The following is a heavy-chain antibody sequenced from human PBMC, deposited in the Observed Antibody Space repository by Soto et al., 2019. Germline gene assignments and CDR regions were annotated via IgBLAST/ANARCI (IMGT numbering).Heavy chain of an antibody. CDR1: GGSIRSYY. CDR3: ARQGFGPLHGLVDV. V-gene: IGHV4-59*08. D-gene: IGHD3-10*01. J-gene: IGHJ6*02. CDR2: VHHSWGS. Sequence: QVQLQESGPGLVKPSETLSLSCTVSGGSIRSYYWSWFRQSPGKRMEWIGYVHHSWGSSYNPSLQSRVAISLDPSKSQFSLKVTSVTATDTAVYYCARQGFGPLHGLVDVWGQGTTVTVSS.